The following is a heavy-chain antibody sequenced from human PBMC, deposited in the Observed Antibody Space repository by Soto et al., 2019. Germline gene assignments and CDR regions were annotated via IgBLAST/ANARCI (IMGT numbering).Heavy chain of an antibody. J-gene: IGHJ5*02. Sequence: SVKVSCKASGGTFSRYAISWVRQAPGQGLEWMGGIIPIFGTANYAQKFQGRVAITADESTSTAYMELSSLRSEDTAVYYCARVLVPAAKFDPWGQGTLVTVSS. CDR1: GGTFSRYA. CDR2: IIPIFGTA. V-gene: IGHV1-69*13. CDR3: ARVLVPAAKFDP. D-gene: IGHD2-2*01.